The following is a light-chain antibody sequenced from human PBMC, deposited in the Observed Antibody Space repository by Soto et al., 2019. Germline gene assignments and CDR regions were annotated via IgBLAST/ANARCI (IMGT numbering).Light chain of an antibody. V-gene: IGKV1-39*01. CDR1: QSISSY. Sequence: DIQMTQSPSSLSASVGDRVTITCRASQSISSYLNWYQQKPGKAPKLLIYAASSLQSGGPSRFSGSGSGTEFTLTISSLQPEDFATYYGQQSYSTPPWTFGQGTKVEIK. CDR3: QQSYSTPPWT. CDR2: AAS. J-gene: IGKJ1*01.